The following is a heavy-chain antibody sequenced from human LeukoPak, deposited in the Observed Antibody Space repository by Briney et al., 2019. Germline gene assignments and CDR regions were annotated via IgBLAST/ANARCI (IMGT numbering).Heavy chain of an antibody. V-gene: IGHV3-21*01. Sequence: PGGSLRLSCAASGFTFSSYSMNWVRQAPGKGLEWVSSISSSSSSYIYYADSVKGRFTISRDNAKNSLYLQMNSLRAEDTAVYYCARLVRGGKGYVWDYWGQGTLVTVSS. J-gene: IGHJ4*02. CDR1: GFTFSSYS. CDR3: ARLVRGGKGYVWDY. D-gene: IGHD3-10*01. CDR2: ISSSSSSYI.